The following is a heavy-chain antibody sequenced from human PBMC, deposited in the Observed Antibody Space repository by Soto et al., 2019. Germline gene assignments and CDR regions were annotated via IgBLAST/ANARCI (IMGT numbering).Heavy chain of an antibody. Sequence: SETLSLTCTVSGGSISSYYWSWIRQPPGKGLEWIGYIYYSGSTNYNPSLKSRVTISVDTSKNQFSLKLSSVTAADTAVYYCARDGGEGKIFDYGAREPLVTFS. CDR3: ARDGGEGKIFDY. CDR1: GGSISSYY. J-gene: IGHJ4*02. CDR2: IYYSGST. D-gene: IGHD3-16*01. V-gene: IGHV4-59*01.